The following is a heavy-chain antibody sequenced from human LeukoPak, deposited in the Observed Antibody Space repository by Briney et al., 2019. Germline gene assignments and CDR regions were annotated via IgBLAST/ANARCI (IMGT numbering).Heavy chain of an antibody. J-gene: IGHJ4*02. Sequence: AESLQISCKGSGYSFTSYWIGWVRQMPGKGLEWMAIIYPADSDTRYSPSFQGQVTISADKSISTAYLQWSSLKASDTAMYYCARQSSGWYGGNDYWGQGTLVTVSS. D-gene: IGHD6-19*01. V-gene: IGHV5-51*01. CDR2: IYPADSDT. CDR1: GYSFTSYW. CDR3: ARQSSGWYGGNDY.